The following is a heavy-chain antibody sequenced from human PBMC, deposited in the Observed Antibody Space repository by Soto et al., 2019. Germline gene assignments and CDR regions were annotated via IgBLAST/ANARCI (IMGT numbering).Heavy chain of an antibody. CDR2: IKQDGSEK. V-gene: IGHV3-7*01. CDR3: ARVGGIAVAGDRAGYFDY. D-gene: IGHD6-19*01. Sequence: EVQLVESGGDLVQPGGSLRLSCAASGFTFSSYWMILVREAPGKGLEWVANIKQDGSEKSYVDSVKGRFTMSRDNAKKSLYLQMNRLRAEDTAGYYCARVGGIAVAGDRAGYFDYWGQGTLVTVSS. J-gene: IGHJ4*02. CDR1: GFTFSSYW.